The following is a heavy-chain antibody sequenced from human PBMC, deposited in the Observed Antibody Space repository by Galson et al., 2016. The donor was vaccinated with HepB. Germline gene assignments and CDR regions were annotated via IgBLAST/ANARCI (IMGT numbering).Heavy chain of an antibody. CDR2: ISSSWTT. V-gene: IGHV4-59*01. CDR3: ARFSSSPGYDY. CDR1: GGSITSYY. D-gene: IGHD6-6*01. J-gene: IGHJ4*02. Sequence: SETLSLTCTVSGGSITSYYCSWIRQSPGKKLELIGYISSSWTTHYNPSLNGRVTISLGTSKNQFSLRLTSVTAADTAVYYCARFSSSPGYDYWGLGALVTVSS.